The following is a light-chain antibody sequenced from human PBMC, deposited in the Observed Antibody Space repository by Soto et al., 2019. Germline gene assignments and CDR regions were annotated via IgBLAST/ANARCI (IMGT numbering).Light chain of an antibody. J-gene: IGKJ1*01. Sequence: DVVMTQSPDSLAVSLGERATIKCKSSQSVLHSPSNNNFLLWYQQKPGRPPKLLIHWASTRQSGVPDRFSGSGSGTDFTLTLHNLQPEDVAVYYCQQYHSTPWTFGQGTRVEIK. CDR3: QQYHSTPWT. V-gene: IGKV4-1*01. CDR2: WAS. CDR1: QSVLHSPSNNNF.